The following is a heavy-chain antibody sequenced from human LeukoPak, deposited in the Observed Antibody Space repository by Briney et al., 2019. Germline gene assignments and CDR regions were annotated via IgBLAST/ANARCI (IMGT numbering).Heavy chain of an antibody. Sequence: GESLKISCKGSGYSFTSYWIGWVRQVPGKGLEWMGIIYPGDSDTRYSPSFQGQVTISADKSISTAYLQWSSLKASDTAMYYCARHGGYCSSTSCYSFNWNYGVTYYYYGMDVWGQGTTVTVSS. CDR2: IYPGDSDT. D-gene: IGHD2-2*01. V-gene: IGHV5-51*01. CDR3: ARHGGYCSSTSCYSFNWNYGVTYYYYGMDV. J-gene: IGHJ6*02. CDR1: GYSFTSYW.